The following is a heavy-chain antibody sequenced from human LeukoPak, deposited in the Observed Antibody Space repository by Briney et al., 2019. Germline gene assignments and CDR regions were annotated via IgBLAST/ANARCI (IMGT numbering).Heavy chain of an antibody. D-gene: IGHD3-16*02. CDR2: MKPNSGDT. J-gene: IGHJ4*02. CDR3: AREYYDYVWGGYRPYYFDY. Sequence: ASVKVSCKASGYTFTSYDINWVRQATGQGLEWMGWMKPNSGDTGYAQRFQGRVTMTRDTSISTAYMELSSLRSEDTAVYYCAREYYDYVWGGYRPYYFDYWGQGTLVTVSS. V-gene: IGHV1-8*01. CDR1: GYTFTSYD.